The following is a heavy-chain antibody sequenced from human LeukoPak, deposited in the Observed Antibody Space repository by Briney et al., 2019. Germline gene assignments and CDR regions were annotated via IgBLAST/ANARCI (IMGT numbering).Heavy chain of an antibody. CDR2: IYPGDSDT. Sequence: GSLRLSCAASGFTFRSYAMTWVRQAPGKGLEWMGIIYPGDSDTRYSPSFQGQVTISADKSISTAYLQWSSLKASDTAIYFCALGRYFDWLVFDYWGRGTLVTVSS. CDR3: ALGRYFDWLVFDY. CDR1: GFTFRSYA. J-gene: IGHJ4*02. D-gene: IGHD3-9*01. V-gene: IGHV5-51*01.